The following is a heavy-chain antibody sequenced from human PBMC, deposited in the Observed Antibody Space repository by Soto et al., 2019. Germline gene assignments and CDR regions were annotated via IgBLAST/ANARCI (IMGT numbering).Heavy chain of an antibody. Sequence: AASVKVSCKASGGTFSSYAISWVRQAPGQGLEWMGGIIPIFGTANYAQKFQGRVTITADESTSTAYMELSSLRSEDTAVYYCARGDKYSSSSAYYYYGMDVWGQGTTVTAP. V-gene: IGHV1-69*13. CDR1: GGTFSSYA. D-gene: IGHD6-6*01. CDR2: IIPIFGTA. J-gene: IGHJ6*02. CDR3: ARGDKYSSSSAYYYYGMDV.